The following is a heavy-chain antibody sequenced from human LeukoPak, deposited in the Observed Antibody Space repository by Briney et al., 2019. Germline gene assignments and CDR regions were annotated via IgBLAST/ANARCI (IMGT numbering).Heavy chain of an antibody. D-gene: IGHD2-2*01. CDR2: VSTTGGST. V-gene: IGHV3-64D*09. J-gene: IGHJ4*02. CDR1: GVTFRSYT. Sequence: GGSLRLSCSASGVTFRSYTMHWVRQAPGKGLECVSAVSTTGGSTYYADSVKGRFTISRDNSRNTLYLQMNSLRADDTAVYYCVKERYAYAFDYWGQGALVTVS. CDR3: VKERYAYAFDY.